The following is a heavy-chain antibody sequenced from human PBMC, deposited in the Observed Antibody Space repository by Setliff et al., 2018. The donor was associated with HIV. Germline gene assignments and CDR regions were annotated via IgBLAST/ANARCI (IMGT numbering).Heavy chain of an antibody. Sequence: GGSLRLSCAASGFTFDDYAMHWVRQPPGKGLEWVSGISWNSGSMNYADSVKGRFAISRDNAKNFLYPQMNNLRPEDTAVYYCAKTPPSFGYGPDCSSTSCYSNYYYYMDVWGKGTTVTVSS. CDR2: ISWNSGSM. CDR1: GFTFDDYA. D-gene: IGHD2-2*02. J-gene: IGHJ6*03. V-gene: IGHV3-9*01. CDR3: AKTPPSFGYGPDCSSTSCYSNYYYYMDV.